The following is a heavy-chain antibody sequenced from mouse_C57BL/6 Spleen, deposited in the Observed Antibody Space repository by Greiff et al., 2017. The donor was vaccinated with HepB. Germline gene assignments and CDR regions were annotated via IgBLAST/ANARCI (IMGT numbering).Heavy chain of an antibody. Sequence: EVMLVESEGGLVQPGRSMKLSCTASGFTFSDYYMAWVRQVPEKGLEWVANINYDGSSTYYLDSLKSRFIISRDNAKNILYLQMSSLKSEDTATYYCAREGGSSYDYAMDYWGQGTSVTVSS. CDR3: AREGGSSYDYAMDY. CDR1: GFTFSDYY. D-gene: IGHD1-1*01. J-gene: IGHJ4*01. CDR2: INYDGSST. V-gene: IGHV5-16*01.